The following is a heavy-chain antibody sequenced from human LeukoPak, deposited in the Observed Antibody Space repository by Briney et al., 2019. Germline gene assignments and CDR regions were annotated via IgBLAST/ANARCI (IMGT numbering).Heavy chain of an antibody. CDR1: GFTFGDYA. D-gene: IGHD7-27*01. V-gene: IGHV3-49*04. CDR2: IRSKANGGTT. J-gene: IGHJ4*02. CDR3: TRDSWGLPVFDY. Sequence: GGSLRLSCTTSGFTFGDYALSWVRQAPGRGPEWVGFIRSKANGGTTEYAASVKGRFTFSRDDSKSIAYLQMNSLKTEDTAMYYCTRDSWGLPVFDYWGQGTLVTVSS.